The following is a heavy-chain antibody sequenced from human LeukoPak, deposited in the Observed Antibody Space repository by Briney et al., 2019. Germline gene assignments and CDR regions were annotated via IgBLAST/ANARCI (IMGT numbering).Heavy chain of an antibody. CDR3: TRDPGYSYGRRYWYFDL. D-gene: IGHD5-18*01. Sequence: GGSLRLSCAVSGFTFSSYWMNWVRQAPGKGLEWVGNIKQDGSEKYCVDSVKGRFTISRDNAKNSLYLQMNNLRAEDTAVYYCTRDPGYSYGRRYWYFDLWGRGTLVTVSS. J-gene: IGHJ2*01. V-gene: IGHV3-7*01. CDR1: GFTFSSYW. CDR2: IKQDGSEK.